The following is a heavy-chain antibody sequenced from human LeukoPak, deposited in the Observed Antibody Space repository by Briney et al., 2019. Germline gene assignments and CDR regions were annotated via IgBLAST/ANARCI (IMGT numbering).Heavy chain of an antibody. Sequence: SETLSLTCTVSGGSISSSSYYWGWIRQPPGKGLEWIGNIYYSGSTNYNPSFKSRVTISVDTSKNQFSLKLSSVTAADTAVYYCARSKDILTGYCFDYWGQGTLVTVSS. V-gene: IGHV4-61*05. D-gene: IGHD3-9*01. CDR2: IYYSGST. J-gene: IGHJ4*02. CDR1: GGSISSSSYY. CDR3: ARSKDILTGYCFDY.